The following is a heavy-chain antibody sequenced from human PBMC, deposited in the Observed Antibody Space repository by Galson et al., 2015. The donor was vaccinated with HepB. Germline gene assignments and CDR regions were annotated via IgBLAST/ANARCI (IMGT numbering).Heavy chain of an antibody. J-gene: IGHJ4*02. CDR2: IYSGGST. Sequence: SLRLSCAASGFTVSSNYMSWVRQAPGKGLEWVSVIYSGGSTYYADSVKGRFTISRDNSKNTLYLQMNSLRAEDTAVYYCARSTAIWFGEPQINYFDYWGQGTLVTVSS. V-gene: IGHV3-66*01. CDR1: GFTVSSNY. CDR3: ARSTAIWFGEPQINYFDY. D-gene: IGHD3-10*01.